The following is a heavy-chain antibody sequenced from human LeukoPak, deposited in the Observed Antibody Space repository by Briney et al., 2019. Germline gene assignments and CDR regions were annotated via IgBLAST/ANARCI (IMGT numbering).Heavy chain of an antibody. J-gene: IGHJ6*02. V-gene: IGHV3-30*18. CDR1: GFTFSSYG. CDR2: ISYDGSNK. D-gene: IGHD2-2*01. Sequence: GRSLRLSCAASGFTFSSYGMHWVRQAPGKGLEWVAVISYDGSNKYYADSVKGRFTISRDNSKNTLYLQMNSLRAEDTAVYYCAKDMENSYQLPGYYYGMDVWGQGTTVTVSS. CDR3: AKDMENSYQLPGYYYGMDV.